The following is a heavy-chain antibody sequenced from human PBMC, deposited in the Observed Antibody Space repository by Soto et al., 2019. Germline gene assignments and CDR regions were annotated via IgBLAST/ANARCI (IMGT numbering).Heavy chain of an antibody. Sequence: TLSLTCAVSGGSISSSNWWSWVRQPPGKGLEWIGEIYHSGSTNYNPSLKSRFTMRVDKSQYLSALKLSSVLAGDTGVYYCARWRYRAEDRAMVEFDYWGHG. CDR2: IYHSGST. D-gene: IGHD5-18*01. CDR3: ARWRYRAEDRAMVEFDY. CDR1: GGSISSSNW. J-gene: IGHJ4*01. V-gene: IGHV4-4*02.